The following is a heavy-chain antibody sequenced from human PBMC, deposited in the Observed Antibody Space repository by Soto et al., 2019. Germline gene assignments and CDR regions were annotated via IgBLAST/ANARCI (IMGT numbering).Heavy chain of an antibody. CDR2: MNPNSGNT. J-gene: IGHJ4*02. Sequence: QVQLVQSGAEVKKPGASVKVSCKASGYTFTSYDFNWVRQATGQGLEWMGWMNPNSGNTGYAQKFQGRVTMTRNTSISTAYMELSSLRSEDTAVYYCARPPSGSYYRGFDYWGQGTLVTVSS. D-gene: IGHD1-26*01. V-gene: IGHV1-8*01. CDR3: ARPPSGSYYRGFDY. CDR1: GYTFTSYD.